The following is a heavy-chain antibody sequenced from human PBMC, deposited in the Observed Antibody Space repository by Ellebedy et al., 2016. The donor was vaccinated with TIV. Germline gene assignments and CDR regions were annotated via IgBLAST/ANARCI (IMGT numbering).Heavy chain of an antibody. Sequence: PGGSLRLSCIASGFSFRSYWMAWVRQAPGKGLEWVADIRQAGGVKYYVDSVKGRFTVSRDNAQNSLYLQMKSLRVEDTAVYSCARRTSYGDYAVQVNRWFDPWGQGTLVTVFS. CDR3: ARRTSYGDYAVQVNRWFDP. CDR1: GFSFRSYW. D-gene: IGHD4-17*01. CDR2: IRQAGGVK. V-gene: IGHV3-7*01. J-gene: IGHJ5*02.